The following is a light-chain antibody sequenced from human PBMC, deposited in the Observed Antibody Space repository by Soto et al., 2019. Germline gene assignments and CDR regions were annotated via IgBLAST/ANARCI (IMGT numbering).Light chain of an antibody. V-gene: IGKV1-5*01. J-gene: IGKJ1*01. Sequence: DIQMTQSPSTLSASVGDRVTITCRASQSISSWLAWYQQKPGKAPKLLIYDASSLESGVPSRFSGHGSGTEFTLTISSLQPDDSASYYCQQYNSYSKTFGQGTKGDIK. CDR2: DAS. CDR1: QSISSW. CDR3: QQYNSYSKT.